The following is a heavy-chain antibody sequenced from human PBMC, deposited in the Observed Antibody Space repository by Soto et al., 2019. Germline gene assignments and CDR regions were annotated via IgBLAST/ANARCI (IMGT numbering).Heavy chain of an antibody. Sequence: PGGSLRLSCAASGFTFSSYWMSGVRQAPGKGLEWVANIKQDGSEKYYVDSVKGRFTISRDNAKNSLYLQMNSLRAEDTAVYYCARDGQLVINYFDYWGQGTLVTVSS. CDR1: GFTFSSYW. V-gene: IGHV3-7*01. J-gene: IGHJ4*02. CDR3: ARDGQLVINYFDY. CDR2: IKQDGSEK. D-gene: IGHD6-13*01.